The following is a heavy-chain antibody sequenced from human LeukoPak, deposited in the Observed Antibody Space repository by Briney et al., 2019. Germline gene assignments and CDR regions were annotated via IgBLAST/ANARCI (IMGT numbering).Heavy chain of an antibody. J-gene: IGHJ4*02. D-gene: IGHD1-26*01. CDR3: AKDQGSLPELLVGY. Sequence: GGSLRLSCAASGFTFSSYGMHWVRQAPGKGLEWVAVISYDGSNKYYADSVKGRFTISRDNSKNTLYLQMNSLRAEDTAVYYCAKDQGSLPELLVGYWGQGTLVTVSS. CDR2: ISYDGSNK. CDR1: GFTFSSYG. V-gene: IGHV3-30*18.